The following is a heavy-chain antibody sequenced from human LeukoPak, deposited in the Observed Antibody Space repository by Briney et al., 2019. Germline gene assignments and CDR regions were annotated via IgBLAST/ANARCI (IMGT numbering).Heavy chain of an antibody. Sequence: ASVKVSCKPSGYAFTSFPINWVRQAPGQGLEWMGWINTTTGNPTYAQGLTGQFVFSLDTFVSTAYLQITSLKAEDIGVYYCARGHDTTGYFAYWGQGSLVTVSS. CDR1: GYAFTSFP. J-gene: IGHJ4*02. D-gene: IGHD3-9*01. CDR3: ARGHDTTGYFAY. V-gene: IGHV7-4-1*02. CDR2: INTTTGNP.